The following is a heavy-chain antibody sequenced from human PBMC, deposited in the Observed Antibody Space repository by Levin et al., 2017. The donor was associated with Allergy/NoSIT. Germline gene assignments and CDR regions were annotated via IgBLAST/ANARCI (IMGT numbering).Heavy chain of an antibody. D-gene: IGHD2-2*02. J-gene: IGHJ4*02. CDR1: GFTFSNYG. CDR3: VKEVAQYTSGWYFVN. V-gene: IGHV3-30*18. Sequence: HPGGSLRLSCAASGFTFSNYGMQWVRQAPGKGPEWLGVIAFDGSITYYAESVKGRFTISRDNSRNTLYLQMNTLSAKDPAVYSCVKEVAQYTSGWYFVNWGQGTLVTVSS. CDR2: IAFDGSIT.